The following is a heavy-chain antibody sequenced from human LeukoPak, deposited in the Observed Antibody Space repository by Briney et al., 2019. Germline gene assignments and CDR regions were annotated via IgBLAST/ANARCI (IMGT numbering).Heavy chain of an antibody. D-gene: IGHD3-22*01. CDR2: ISYDGSNK. CDR3: AKGAYYYDSSGQDY. CDR1: GFTFSSYG. V-gene: IGHV3-30*18. J-gene: IGHJ4*02. Sequence: GGSLRLSCAASGFTFSSYGMHWVRQAPGKGLEWVAVISYDGSNKYYADSVKGRFTISRDNSKNTLYLQMNSLRAEDTAVYYCAKGAYYYDSSGQDYWGRGTLVTVSS.